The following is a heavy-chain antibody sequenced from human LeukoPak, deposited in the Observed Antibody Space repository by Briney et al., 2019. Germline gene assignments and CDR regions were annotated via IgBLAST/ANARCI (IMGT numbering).Heavy chain of an antibody. CDR3: AKDQYYYGSGFYYMDV. CDR1: GFTFSSYG. V-gene: IGHV3-30*18. CDR2: ISYDGSNK. D-gene: IGHD3-10*01. J-gene: IGHJ6*03. Sequence: GRSLRLSCAASGFTFSSYGMHWVRQAPGKGLEWVAVISYDGSNKYYADSVKGRFTISRDNSKNTLYLQMNSLRAEDTAVYYCAKDQYYYGSGFYYMDVWGKGTTVTVSS.